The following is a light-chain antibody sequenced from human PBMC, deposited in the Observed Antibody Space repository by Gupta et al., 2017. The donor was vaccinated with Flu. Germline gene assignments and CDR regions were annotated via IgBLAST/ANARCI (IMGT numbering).Light chain of an antibody. J-gene: IGKJ1*01. Sequence: TLSLSPGERATLSCRASQSISSTYLAWYQVKPGQAPRLLISGASRRATGIPDRFSGSGSGTDFTLTISRLEPEDFGVYYCQQYDDSPPWTFGQGTKVEIK. CDR2: GAS. V-gene: IGKV3-20*01. CDR3: QQYDDSPPWT. CDR1: QSISSTY.